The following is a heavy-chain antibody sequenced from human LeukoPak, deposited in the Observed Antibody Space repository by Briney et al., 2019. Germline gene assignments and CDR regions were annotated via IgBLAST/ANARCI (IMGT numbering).Heavy chain of an antibody. J-gene: IGHJ6*04. CDR3: ARDSGPYGSGSQAYYYYGMDV. Sequence: GGSLRLSCAASGFTFSSYAMHWVRQAPGKGLEWVAVISYDGSNKYYADSVKGRLTISRDNSKNTLYLQMNSLRAEDTAVYYCARDSGPYGSGSQAYYYYGMDVWGKGTTVTVSS. V-gene: IGHV3-30*04. D-gene: IGHD3-10*01. CDR2: ISYDGSNK. CDR1: GFTFSSYA.